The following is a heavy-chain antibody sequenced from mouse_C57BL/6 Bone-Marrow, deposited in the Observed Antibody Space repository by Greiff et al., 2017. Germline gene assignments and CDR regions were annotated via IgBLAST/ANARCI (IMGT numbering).Heavy chain of an antibody. J-gene: IGHJ2*01. CDR2: IYPRSGNT. CDR3: AREGDYYGSSSRFDY. D-gene: IGHD1-1*01. Sequence: VQLQQSGAELARPGASVKLSCKASGYTFTSYGISWVKQRTGQGLEWIGEIYPRSGNTYYNEKFKGKATLTADKSSSTAYMELRSLTSEDSAVYFCAREGDYYGSSSRFDYWGQGTTLTVSS. CDR1: GYTFTSYG. V-gene: IGHV1-81*01.